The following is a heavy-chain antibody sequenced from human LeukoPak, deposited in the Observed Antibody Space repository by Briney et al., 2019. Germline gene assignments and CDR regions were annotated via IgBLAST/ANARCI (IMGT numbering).Heavy chain of an antibody. CDR3: ARGLGSSGYYYPD. V-gene: IGHV4-30-2*01. CDR2: IYHSGST. J-gene: IGHJ4*02. D-gene: IGHD3-22*01. CDR1: GGSISSGGYS. Sequence: PSETLSLTCAVSGGSISSGGYSWSWIRQPPGKGLEWIGYIYHSGSTYYNPSLKSRVTMSVDRSKNQFSLKLSSVTAADTAVYYCARGLGSSGYYYPDWGQGTLVTVSS.